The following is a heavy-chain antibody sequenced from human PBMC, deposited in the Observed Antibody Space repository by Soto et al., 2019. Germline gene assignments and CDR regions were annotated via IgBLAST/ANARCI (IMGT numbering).Heavy chain of an antibody. CDR1: GFTFSDVA. J-gene: IGHJ5*02. Sequence: QVQLVESGGGVVQPGMSLRLSCTASGFTFSDVAMHWVLQVPGKGLEWVALISSDGRNEYYADSVKGQFTISRDNSENTLFLQMVSLRPEDAALYYCARKRYGEFGEGWFDPWGPGTLVTVSS. D-gene: IGHD3-10*01. CDR3: ARKRYGEFGEGWFDP. V-gene: IGHV3-30*04. CDR2: ISSDGRNE.